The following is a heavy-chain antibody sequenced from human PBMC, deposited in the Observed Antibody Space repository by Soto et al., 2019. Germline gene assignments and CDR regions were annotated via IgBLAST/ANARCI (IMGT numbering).Heavy chain of an antibody. D-gene: IGHD2-21*02. CDR3: ARDQLILPAHDFFSGSAV. CDR2: IPQEGSDG. V-gene: IGHV3-7*03. J-gene: IGHJ6*02. Sequence: DVQLEESGGGLVQPGESLRLSCEVSGFTLSMYSMTWVRQAPGKGLEWVAKIPQEGSDGHYVDSVKGRFTISRDNAKNSVYLQMNSLRADDTAVYYCARDQLILPAHDFFSGSAVWGQGAKVTVSS. CDR1: GFTLSMYS.